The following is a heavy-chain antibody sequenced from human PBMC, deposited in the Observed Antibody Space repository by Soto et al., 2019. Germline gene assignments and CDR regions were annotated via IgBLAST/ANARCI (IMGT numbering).Heavy chain of an antibody. J-gene: IGHJ6*02. CDR3: ARDSSSLGDYYYYYGMDV. CDR2: IYYSGST. CDR1: GSSISSGDYY. D-gene: IGHD6-6*01. Sequence: PSETLSLTCTVSGSSISSGDYYWSWIRQPPGKGLEWIGYIYYSGSTYYNPSLKSRVTISVDTSKNQFSLKLSSVTAADTAVYYCARDSSSLGDYYYYYGMDVWGQGTTVTVSS. V-gene: IGHV4-30-4*01.